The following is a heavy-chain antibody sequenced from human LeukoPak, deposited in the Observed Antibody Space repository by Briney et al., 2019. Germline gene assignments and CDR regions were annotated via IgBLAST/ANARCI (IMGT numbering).Heavy chain of an antibody. CDR2: IHHSGNI. CDR3: ARGPDYAKVGY. CDR1: GDSISSNRYY. Sequence: SETLSLTCTVSGDSISSNRYYWTWIRQPPGKGLEWIVNIHHSGNIYYSPSLKSRFSISVDTSKNQFSLRVTSVTAADTAVYYCARGPDYAKVGYWGQGTLVTVSS. D-gene: IGHD4-17*01. V-gene: IGHV4-39*07. J-gene: IGHJ4*02.